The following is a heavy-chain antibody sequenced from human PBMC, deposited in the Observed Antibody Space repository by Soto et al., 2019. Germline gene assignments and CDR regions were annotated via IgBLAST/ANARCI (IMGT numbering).Heavy chain of an antibody. D-gene: IGHD3-3*01. CDR2: ISGGGGST. J-gene: IGHJ4*02. CDR1: GFSFAGYA. Sequence: EVQLSESGGGLVQPGDSLRLSCAASGFSFAGYAVTWVRQAPGKGLEWVAAISGGGGSTYYADSVKGRFTISRDNSRYTLYLQMNRLTAGDAAVYYCAKTENFNGYYTAFDYWGRGARVTVSS. V-gene: IGHV3-23*01. CDR3: AKTENFNGYYTAFDY.